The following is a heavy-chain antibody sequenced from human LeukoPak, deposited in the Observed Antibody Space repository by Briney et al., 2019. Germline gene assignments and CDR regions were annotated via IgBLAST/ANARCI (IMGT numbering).Heavy chain of an antibody. V-gene: IGHV4-59*01. D-gene: IGHD1-26*01. CDR2: MHYSGST. CDR3: ARVNKIWEYFDY. J-gene: IGHJ4*02. CDR1: GGSISSYY. Sequence: PSETLSLTCSVSGGSISSYYWSWIRQPPGKGMEWIGYMHYSGSTNYSPSLKSRVTISLNTSKNQFSLKLSSVTAADTAVYYCARVNKIWEYFDYWGRGTLVTVSS.